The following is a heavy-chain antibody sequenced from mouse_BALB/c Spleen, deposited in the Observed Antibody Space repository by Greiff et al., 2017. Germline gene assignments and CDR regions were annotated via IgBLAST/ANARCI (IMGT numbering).Heavy chain of an antibody. J-gene: IGHJ1*01. Sequence: EVQLQQSGAELVKPGASVKLSCTASGFNIKDTYMHWVKQRPEQGLEWIGRIDPANGNTKYDPKFQGKATITADTSSNTAYLQLSSLTSEDTAVYYCARGGNYPHWYFDVWGAGTTVTVS. CDR3: ARGGNYPHWYFDV. V-gene: IGHV14-3*02. CDR2: IDPANGNT. CDR1: GFNIKDTY. D-gene: IGHD2-1*01.